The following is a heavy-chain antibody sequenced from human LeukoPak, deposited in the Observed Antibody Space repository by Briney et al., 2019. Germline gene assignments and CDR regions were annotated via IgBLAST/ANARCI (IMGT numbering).Heavy chain of an antibody. V-gene: IGHV3-74*01. CDR1: GFTFSSYA. D-gene: IGHD3-10*01. Sequence: GGSLRLSCAAPGFTFSSYAMNWVRQAPGKGLVWISRINSDGSTTSYADSVKGRFTISRDNAKNTLYLQMNSLRAEDTAVYYCARGNYYGQDYWGQGTLVTVSS. CDR3: ARGNYYGQDY. J-gene: IGHJ4*02. CDR2: INSDGSTT.